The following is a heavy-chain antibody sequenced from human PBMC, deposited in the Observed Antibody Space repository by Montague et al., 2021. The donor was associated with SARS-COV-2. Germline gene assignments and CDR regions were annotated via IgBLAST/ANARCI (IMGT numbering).Heavy chain of an antibody. Sequence: SETLSLTCTVSGCSISSYYWSWIRQTPGKGLEWIVYIYYDGSTNYNPSLKSRVTMSVDSSKNQFSLRLSSVTAADTAVYYCARYGSYFEHWGQGTLVTVSS. CDR2: IYYDGST. CDR1: GCSISSYY. V-gene: IGHV4-59*03. J-gene: IGHJ4*02. D-gene: IGHD5-18*01. CDR3: ARYGSYFEH.